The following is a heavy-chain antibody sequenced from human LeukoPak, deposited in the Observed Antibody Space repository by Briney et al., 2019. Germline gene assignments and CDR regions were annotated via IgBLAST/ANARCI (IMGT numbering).Heavy chain of an antibody. CDR3: ARGPTRIVGATTLEY. V-gene: IGHV1-2*04. CDR1: GYTFTGYY. CDR2: INLNNGGT. Sequence: VASVKVSCKASGYTFTGYYMHWVQQAPGQGLEWMGWINLNNGGTNYAQNFQGWVTMTRDTSISTAYMELSRLRSDDTAVYYCARGPTRIVGATTLEYWGQGTLVTVSS. D-gene: IGHD1-26*01. J-gene: IGHJ4*02.